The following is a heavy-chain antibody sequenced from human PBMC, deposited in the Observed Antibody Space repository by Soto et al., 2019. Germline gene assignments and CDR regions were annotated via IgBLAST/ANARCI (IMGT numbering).Heavy chain of an antibody. V-gene: IGHV1-69*02. CDR1: GGTFSSYT. Sequence: QVQLVQSGAEVKKPGSSVKVSCKASGGTFSSYTISWVRQAPGQGLEWMGRIIPILGIANYAQKFQGRVTITADKSTSTAYMVLSSLRSEDTAVYYCARAAEGYCSGGSCYAFDPWGQGTLVTVSS. CDR3: ARAAEGYCSGGSCYAFDP. CDR2: IIPILGIA. D-gene: IGHD2-15*01. J-gene: IGHJ5*02.